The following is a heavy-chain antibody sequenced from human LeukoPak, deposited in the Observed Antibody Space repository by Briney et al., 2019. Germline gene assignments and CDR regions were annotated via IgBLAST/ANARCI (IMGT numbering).Heavy chain of an antibody. CDR1: GGSISSYY. V-gene: IGHV4-59*01. J-gene: IGHJ4*02. CDR3: ARVSGYDWESFYDY. D-gene: IGHD5-12*01. CDR2: IYYSGST. Sequence: SETLSLTCTVSGGSISSYYWCWIRQPPGKGLEWIGYIYYSGSTNYNPSLKSRVTISVDTSKNQFSLKLSSVTAADTAVYYCARVSGYDWESFYDYWGQGTLVTVSS.